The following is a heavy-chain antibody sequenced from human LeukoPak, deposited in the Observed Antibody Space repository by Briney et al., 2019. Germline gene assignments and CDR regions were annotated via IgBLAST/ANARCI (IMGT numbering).Heavy chain of an antibody. CDR2: IYYIAST. CDR3: ARYKRGPGSNWFHP. Sequence: PSETLSLTCTVYVCPISSYSWSWIRQPPGHGLQCIRYIYYIASTNYHPSLNSRVTIPVDTSKNHFSLKLSAVTAADTAVYYRARYKRGPGSNWFHPWGQGTLVTVSS. D-gene: IGHD1-1*01. J-gene: IGHJ5*02. V-gene: IGHV4-59*01. CDR1: VCPISSYS.